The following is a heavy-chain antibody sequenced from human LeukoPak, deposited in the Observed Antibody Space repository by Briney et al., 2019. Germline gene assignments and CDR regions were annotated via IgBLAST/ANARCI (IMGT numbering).Heavy chain of an antibody. CDR1: GGSISSSSYY. CDR2: IYYSGST. Sequence: SETLSLTCTVSGGSISSSSYYWGWIRQPPGKGLEWIGSIYYSGSTYYNPSLKRRVTISVDTSKNQFSLKLSSVTAADTAVYYCARDRVQLWLRYYYGMDVWGQGTTVTVSS. V-gene: IGHV4-39*07. J-gene: IGHJ6*02. D-gene: IGHD5-18*01. CDR3: ARDRVQLWLRYYYGMDV.